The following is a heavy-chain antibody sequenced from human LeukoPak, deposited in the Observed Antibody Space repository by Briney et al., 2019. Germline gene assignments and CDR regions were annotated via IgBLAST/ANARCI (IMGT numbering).Heavy chain of an antibody. V-gene: IGHV4-59*01. D-gene: IGHD3-3*01. CDR1: GGSISSYY. Sequence: SETLSLTCTVSGGSISSYYWSWIRQPPGKGLEWIGCIYYSGSTNYNPSLKSRVTISVDTSKNQFSLKLSSVSAADTAVYYCARVAIFGIYFQHWGQGTLVTVSS. CDR2: IYYSGST. CDR3: ARVAIFGIYFQH. J-gene: IGHJ1*01.